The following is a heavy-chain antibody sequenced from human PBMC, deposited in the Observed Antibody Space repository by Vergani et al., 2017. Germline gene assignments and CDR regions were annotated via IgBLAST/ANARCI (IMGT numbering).Heavy chain of an antibody. J-gene: IGHJ4*02. CDR1: GFTFSSYS. D-gene: IGHD3-10*01. CDR3: AIDPVGPGGDFDY. V-gene: IGHV3-48*01. CDR2: ISSSGSTI. Sequence: EVQLVESGGGLVQPGGSLRLSCAASGFTFSSYSINWVRQAPGKGLEWVSYISSSGSTIYYADYVKGRFTISRDNAKNSLYLQMNSLRADDTAVYYCAIDPVGPGGDFDYWGQGTPVTVSS.